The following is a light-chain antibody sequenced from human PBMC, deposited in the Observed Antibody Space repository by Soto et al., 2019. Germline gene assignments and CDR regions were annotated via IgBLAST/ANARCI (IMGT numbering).Light chain of an antibody. CDR3: QHRGKWPRT. J-gene: IGKJ2*01. Sequence: IVLTQSPATLSLSPGERATLSCRARQSVASFLAWYQQKPGQAPRLLIYGASNRATGIPARFSGSGSGTDFTLTISSLEPEDFAVYYCQHRGKWPRTFGQGTKLEFK. V-gene: IGKV3-11*01. CDR1: QSVASF. CDR2: GAS.